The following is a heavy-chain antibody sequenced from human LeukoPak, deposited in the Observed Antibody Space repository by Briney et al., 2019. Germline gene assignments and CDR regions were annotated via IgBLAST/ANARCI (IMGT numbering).Heavy chain of an antibody. J-gene: IGHJ3*02. V-gene: IGHV4-39*01. CDR1: GGSISSSSYY. Sequence: SETLSLTCTVSGGSISSSSYYWGWIRQPPGKGLEWIGSIYYSGSTYYNPSLKSRVTISVDTSKNQFSLKLSSVTAADTALYYCARHDTSAAFDIWGQGTLVTVSS. CDR2: IYYSGST. D-gene: IGHD6-25*01. CDR3: ARHDTSAAFDI.